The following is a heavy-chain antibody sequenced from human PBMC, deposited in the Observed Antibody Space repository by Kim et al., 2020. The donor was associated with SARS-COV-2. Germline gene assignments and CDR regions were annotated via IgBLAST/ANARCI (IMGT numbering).Heavy chain of an antibody. CDR2: IWYDGSNK. V-gene: IGHV3-33*01. Sequence: GGSLRLSCAASGFTFSSYGMHWVRQAPGKGLEWVAVIWYDGSNKYYADSVKGRFTISRDNSKNTLYLQMNSLRAEDTAVYYCAREQIVVVPAAKEYYYYYMDVWGKGTTVTVSS. J-gene: IGHJ6*03. CDR1: GFTFSSYG. D-gene: IGHD2-2*01. CDR3: AREQIVVVPAAKEYYYYYMDV.